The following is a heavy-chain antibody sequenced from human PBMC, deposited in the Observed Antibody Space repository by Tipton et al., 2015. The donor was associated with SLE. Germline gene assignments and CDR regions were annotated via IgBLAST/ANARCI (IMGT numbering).Heavy chain of an antibody. CDR2: IHFSGST. CDR3: VRHGQTVQATFDH. J-gene: IGHJ4*02. D-gene: IGHD1-26*01. V-gene: IGHV4-59*08. CDR1: GGSISPFY. Sequence: SLRLSCTVSGGSISPFYWSWIRRPPGKGLEWIGHIHFSGSTEYNPSLKSRVTISVDMSKNQLSLRLSSATAADTAAYYCVRHGQTVQATFDHWGQGALVTVSS.